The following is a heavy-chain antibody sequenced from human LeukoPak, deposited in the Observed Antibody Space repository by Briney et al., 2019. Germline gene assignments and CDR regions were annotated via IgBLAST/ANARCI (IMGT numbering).Heavy chain of an antibody. CDR2: TYYRSKWYN. CDR3: ARADTSAFDY. Sequence: SQTLSLTCAISGDIVSSNSASWNWIRQSPSRGLEWLGKTYYRSKWYNDYAVSVKSRITINPDTSKNQFSLQLNSVAPEDTAVYYCARADTSAFDYWGQGTLVTVSS. J-gene: IGHJ4*02. CDR1: GDIVSSNSAS. V-gene: IGHV6-1*01. D-gene: IGHD3-16*01.